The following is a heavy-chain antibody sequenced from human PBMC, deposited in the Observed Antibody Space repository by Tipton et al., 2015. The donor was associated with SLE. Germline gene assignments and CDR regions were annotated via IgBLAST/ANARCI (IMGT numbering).Heavy chain of an antibody. CDR1: GGSISSYY. Sequence: TLSLTCNVFGGSISSYYWSWIRQSPGKGLEWIAYISYRGNTDYNPSLKSRVTISVDTSKNQFSLKLSSVTAADTAVYFCARELHDSTGYHNWFDPWGQGTLVTVSS. CDR2: ISYRGNT. CDR3: ARELHDSTGYHNWFDP. D-gene: IGHD3-22*01. V-gene: IGHV4-59*01. J-gene: IGHJ5*02.